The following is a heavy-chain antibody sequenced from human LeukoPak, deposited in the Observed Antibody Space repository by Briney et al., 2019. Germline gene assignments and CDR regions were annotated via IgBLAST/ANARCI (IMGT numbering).Heavy chain of an antibody. CDR2: ISAYNGNT. D-gene: IGHD1-1*01. Sequence: ATVKVSCKASGYTFTSYGISWVRQAPGQGLEWMGWISAYNGNTNYAQKLQGRVTMTTDTSTRTAYMELRSLRSDDTAVYYCARRGRRHYYYGMDVWGKGTTVTVSS. CDR1: GYTFTSYG. J-gene: IGHJ6*04. V-gene: IGHV1-18*04. CDR3: ARRGRRHYYYGMDV.